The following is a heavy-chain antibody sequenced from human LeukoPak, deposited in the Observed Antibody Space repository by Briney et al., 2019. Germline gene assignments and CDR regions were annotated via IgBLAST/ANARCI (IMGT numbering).Heavy chain of an antibody. CDR1: GFTFSSYE. CDR3: VRVALYYYDSESYYFFEH. D-gene: IGHD3-10*01. Sequence: GGSLRLSCAASGFTFSSYEMNWVRQAPGKGLEWVSYISSSGSTIYYADSVKGRFTISRDNAKNSLYLQMNSLRVEDTAIYYCVRVALYYYDSESYYFFEHWGQGTPVTASS. J-gene: IGHJ4*02. V-gene: IGHV3-48*03. CDR2: ISSSGSTI.